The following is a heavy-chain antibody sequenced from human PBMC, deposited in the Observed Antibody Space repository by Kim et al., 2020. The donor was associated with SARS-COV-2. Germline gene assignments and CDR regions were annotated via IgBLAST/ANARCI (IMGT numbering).Heavy chain of an antibody. Sequence: GGSLRLSCAASGFPFSDYSMNWVRQAPGKGLEWVSYISGFSGIISYADSVKGRFTISGDTAKNSLYLQMNSLRDEDTAVYYCVRDTAWSFDYWGQGTLVTVSS. D-gene: IGHD3-3*01. CDR1: GFPFSDYS. V-gene: IGHV3-48*02. CDR2: ISGFSGII. CDR3: VRDTAWSFDY. J-gene: IGHJ4*02.